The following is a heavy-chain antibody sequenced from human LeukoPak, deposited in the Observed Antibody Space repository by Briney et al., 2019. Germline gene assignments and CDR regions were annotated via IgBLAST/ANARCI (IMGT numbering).Heavy chain of an antibody. Sequence: PGGTLRLSCAASAFTFSSYGMSWVRQAPGKGLEWVSAISGDGRDIFYADAVKGRFTISRDNSKNTLYLQMNSLRDEDTAVYYCARDGYSGSYYRLYYFFMDVWGKGTTVTVSS. V-gene: IGHV3-23*01. CDR2: ISGDGRDI. J-gene: IGHJ6*03. CDR3: ARDGYSGSYYRLYYFFMDV. D-gene: IGHD1-26*01. CDR1: AFTFSSYG.